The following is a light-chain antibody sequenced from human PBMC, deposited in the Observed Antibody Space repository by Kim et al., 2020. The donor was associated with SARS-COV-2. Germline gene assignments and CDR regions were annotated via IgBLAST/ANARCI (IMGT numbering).Light chain of an antibody. J-gene: IGLJ3*02. V-gene: IGLV2-14*03. CDR2: DVS. CDR1: SSDVGGYNY. CDR3: SSYTSSSTIWV. Sequence: SITISCTGTSSDVGGYNYVSWYQQHPGKAPKLMIYDVSNRPSGVSNRFSGSKSGNTASLTISGLQAEDEADYYCSSYTSSSTIWVFGGGTQLTVL.